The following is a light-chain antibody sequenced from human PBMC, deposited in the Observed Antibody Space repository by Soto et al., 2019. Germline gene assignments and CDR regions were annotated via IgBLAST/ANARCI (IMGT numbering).Light chain of an antibody. J-gene: IGKJ3*01. CDR3: QKYSSVPL. V-gene: IGKV1-27*01. CDR2: AAS. CDR1: QGISNY. Sequence: DIQITQSPSSLSASVGDRVTITCRASQGISNYIAWYQQKPGKAPKLLIYAASTLQSGVPSRFSGSGSGTDFTRTINSLQPEDVATCSCQKYSSVPLFGPGTKVDIK.